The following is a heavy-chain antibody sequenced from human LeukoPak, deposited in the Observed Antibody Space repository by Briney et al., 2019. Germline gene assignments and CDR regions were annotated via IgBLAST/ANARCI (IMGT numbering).Heavy chain of an antibody. D-gene: IGHD3-10*01. Sequence: GGSLRLSCAASGFTFSNYSMNWVRQAPGKVLEWLSYISSSGSSIYYAGSVKGRFTVSGDNAKNSIYLQMNTLRAEDTAVYYCARGYASGTYFSWGQGTLVTVSS. CDR1: GFTFSNYS. CDR2: ISSSGSSI. V-gene: IGHV3-48*01. CDR3: ARGYASGTYFS. J-gene: IGHJ5*02.